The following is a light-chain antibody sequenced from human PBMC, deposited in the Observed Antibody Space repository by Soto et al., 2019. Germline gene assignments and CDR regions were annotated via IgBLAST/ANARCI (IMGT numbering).Light chain of an antibody. CDR2: DAS. J-gene: IGKJ5*01. CDR1: QSVSTY. V-gene: IGKV3-11*01. CDR3: QQRSSWIT. Sequence: EIGLTQCRAALSLSPGERATLSCRASQSVSTYLAWYQQKPGQAPRLLIYDASNRATGIPARFSGSGSATDFTLTISSLEPEDFAVYYCQQRSSWITFGQGTRLEIK.